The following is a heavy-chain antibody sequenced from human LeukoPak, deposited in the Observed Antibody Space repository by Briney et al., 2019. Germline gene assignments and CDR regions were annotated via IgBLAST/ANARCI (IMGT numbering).Heavy chain of an antibody. V-gene: IGHV4-39*07. J-gene: IGHJ4*02. CDR2: INHSGST. D-gene: IGHD1-26*01. Sequence: SGTPSLTCTVSGGSISSSSYYWSCIRQPPGKGLGWIGEINHSGSTNYNPSLKSRVIMSVDTSKNQFSLELSSVTAADTAVYYCAGYGGRSNEVGIGPLYYWGQGTLVTLSS. CDR3: AGYGGRSNEVGIGPLYY. CDR1: GGSISSSSYY.